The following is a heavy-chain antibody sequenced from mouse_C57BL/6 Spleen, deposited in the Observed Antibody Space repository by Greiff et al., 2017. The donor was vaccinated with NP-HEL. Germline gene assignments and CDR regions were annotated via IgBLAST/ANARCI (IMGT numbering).Heavy chain of an antibody. CDR1: GFTFTDYY. CDR2: IRNKANGYTT. Sequence: EVKLVESGGGLVQPGGSLSLSCAASGFTFTDYYMSWVRQPPGKALEWLGFIRNKANGYTTEYSASVKGRFTISRDNSQSILYLQMNALRAEDSATYYCASLLLRYIDVWGTGTTVTVSS. CDR3: ASLLLRYIDV. V-gene: IGHV7-3*01. D-gene: IGHD2-3*01. J-gene: IGHJ1*03.